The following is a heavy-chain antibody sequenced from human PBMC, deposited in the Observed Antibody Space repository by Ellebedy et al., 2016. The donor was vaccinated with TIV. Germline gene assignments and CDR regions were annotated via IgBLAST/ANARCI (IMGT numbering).Heavy chain of an antibody. CDR1: SYTFTSYG. D-gene: IGHD3-22*01. CDR3: ARDLEPYYYDSSGSLPYFDY. V-gene: IGHV1-18*01. Sequence: ASVKVSXKASSYTFTSYGISWVRQAPGQGLEWMGWISAYNGNTNYAQKLQGRVTMTTDTSTSTAYMELRSLRSDDTAVYYCARDLEPYYYDSSGSLPYFDYWGQGTLVTVSS. CDR2: ISAYNGNT. J-gene: IGHJ4*02.